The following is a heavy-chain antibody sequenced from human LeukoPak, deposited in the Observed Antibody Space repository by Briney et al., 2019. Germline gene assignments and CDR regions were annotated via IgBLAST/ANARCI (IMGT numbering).Heavy chain of an antibody. J-gene: IGHJ1*01. D-gene: IGHD3-22*01. CDR1: GITFSSYG. V-gene: IGHV3-53*01. CDR2: LYSGGST. CDR3: ARVRDYYDSRGYYFEYFDH. Sequence: GGSLRLSCAASGITFSSYGMSWVRQAPGKGLEWVSVLYSGGSTNYADSVKGRFTISRDNSKNTLYLQMNSLRAEDTAVYYCARVRDYYDSRGYYFEYFDHWGQGTLVTVSS.